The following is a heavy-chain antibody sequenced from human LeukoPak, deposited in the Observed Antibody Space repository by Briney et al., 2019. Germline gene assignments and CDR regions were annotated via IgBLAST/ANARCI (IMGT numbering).Heavy chain of an antibody. J-gene: IGHJ4*02. V-gene: IGHV1-18*01. D-gene: IGHD3-10*01. CDR1: GYTFTSYG. Sequence: ASARVSCKASGYTFTSYGISWVRQAPGQGLEWMGWISAYNGNTNYAQKLQGRDTMTTDTSTSTAYMELRSLRSDDTAVYYCARMYYYGSGSYYSFDYWGQGSLASVSS. CDR3: ARMYYYGSGSYYSFDY. CDR2: ISAYNGNT.